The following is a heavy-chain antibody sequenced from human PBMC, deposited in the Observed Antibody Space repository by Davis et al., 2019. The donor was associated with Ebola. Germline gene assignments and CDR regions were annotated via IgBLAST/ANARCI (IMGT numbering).Heavy chain of an antibody. CDR3: AREASGSYWGDWFDP. D-gene: IGHD1-26*01. J-gene: IGHJ5*02. V-gene: IGHV3-NL1*01. CDR1: GFTFSGYG. CDR2: IGGGGDDT. Sequence: GGSLRLSCAASGFTFSGYGMHWVRQAPGKGLEWVSLIGGGGDDTYYPDSVKGRFTISRDNSKNTLYLQMNSLRAEDTAVYYCAREASGSYWGDWFDPWGQGTLVTVSS.